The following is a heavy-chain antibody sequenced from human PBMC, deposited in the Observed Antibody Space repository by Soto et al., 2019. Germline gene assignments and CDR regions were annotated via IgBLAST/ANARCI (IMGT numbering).Heavy chain of an antibody. Sequence: PGGSLRLSCAASGFTFSSYAMSWVRQAPGKGLEWVSAISGSGGSTYYADSVKGRFTISRDNSKNTLYLQMNSLRAEDTAVYYCAKSGYCSGGSCWYYYYMDVWGKGTTVTVSS. J-gene: IGHJ6*03. CDR3: AKSGYCSGGSCWYYYYMDV. CDR1: GFTFSSYA. D-gene: IGHD2-15*01. CDR2: ISGSGGST. V-gene: IGHV3-23*01.